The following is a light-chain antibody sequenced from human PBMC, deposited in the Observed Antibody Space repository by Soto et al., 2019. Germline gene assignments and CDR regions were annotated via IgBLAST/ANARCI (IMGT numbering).Light chain of an antibody. CDR3: QQSYSTLYT. Sequence: DIQMTQSPSSLSASIGDRVTITCRASQSISNYLNWYQQRPGKAPNLLIYAASSLQSGVPSRFSGSRSGTDFTLIISSLQPEDFATYYCQQSYSTLYTIGQGTKLEIK. CDR2: AAS. J-gene: IGKJ2*01. CDR1: QSISNY. V-gene: IGKV1-39*01.